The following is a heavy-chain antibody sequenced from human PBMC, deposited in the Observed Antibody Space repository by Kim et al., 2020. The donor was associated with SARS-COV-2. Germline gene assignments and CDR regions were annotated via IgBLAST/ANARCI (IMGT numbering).Heavy chain of an antibody. CDR1: GFSFDSYS. V-gene: IGHV3-21*01. CDR2: ISSNNKNI. J-gene: IGHJ3*01. CDR3: ASYGVGSYGGNYLDAFD. Sequence: GGSLRLSCAAYGFSFDSYSMNWVRQAPGKGLEWVASISSNNKNIHYADSVKGRFIVSRDNVGNSLFLQMNSLKAEDTAPYYCASYGVGSYGGNYLDAFD. D-gene: IGHD5-18*01.